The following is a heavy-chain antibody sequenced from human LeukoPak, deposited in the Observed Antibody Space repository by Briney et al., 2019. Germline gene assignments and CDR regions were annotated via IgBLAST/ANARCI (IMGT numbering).Heavy chain of an antibody. CDR3: ARDFTSLAARPEGVDY. J-gene: IGHJ4*02. CDR2: ISAYNGNT. CDR1: GYTFTSYG. V-gene: IGHV1-18*01. Sequence: ASEKVSCKASGYTFTSYGISWVRQAPGQGLEWMGWISAYNGNTNYAQKLQGRVTMTTDTSTSTAYMELRSLRSDDTAVYYCARDFTSLAARPEGVDYWGQGTLVTVSS. D-gene: IGHD6-6*01.